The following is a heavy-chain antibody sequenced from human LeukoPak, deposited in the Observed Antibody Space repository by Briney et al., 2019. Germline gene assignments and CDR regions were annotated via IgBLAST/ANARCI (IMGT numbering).Heavy chain of an antibody. CDR1: GFTFSNAW. J-gene: IGHJ6*03. Sequence: GGSLRLSCAASGFTFSNAWMSWVRQAPGKGLEWVGRIKSKNDGGTTDYAAPVKGRFTISRDDSKNTLYLQMNSLKTEETAVYYCTTLRLVPYCYYMDVWGKGTTVTVSS. D-gene: IGHD6-19*01. CDR2: IKSKNDGGTT. V-gene: IGHV3-15*01. CDR3: TTLRLVPYCYYMDV.